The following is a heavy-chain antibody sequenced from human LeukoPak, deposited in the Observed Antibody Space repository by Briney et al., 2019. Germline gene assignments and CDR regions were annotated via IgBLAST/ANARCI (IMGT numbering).Heavy chain of an antibody. Sequence: QPGGSLRLSCAASGFTLSSYAMHWVRHPAGKGLEWVSAIGTTRDTFYPGSVKGRFTISRENAKKSLFLQMNSLRADDTAVYYCARQNTPHRNFDYWGQGTPVTVSS. CDR2: IGTTRDT. CDR1: GFTLSSYA. V-gene: IGHV3-13*01. J-gene: IGHJ4*02. CDR3: ARQNTPHRNFDY.